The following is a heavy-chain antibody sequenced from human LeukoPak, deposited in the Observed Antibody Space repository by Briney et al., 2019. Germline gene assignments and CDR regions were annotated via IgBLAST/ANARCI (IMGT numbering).Heavy chain of an antibody. D-gene: IGHD6-13*01. CDR2: INPNSGGT. V-gene: IGHV1-2*06. J-gene: IGHJ5*02. Sequence: GASVKVSCKASGYTFTGYYMHWVRQAPGQGLEWMGRINPNSGGTNYAQKFQGRVTMTRDTSISTAYMELSRLRSDDTAVYYCARDRSSWGVGWFDPWGQGTLVTVSS. CDR3: ARDRSSWGVGWFDP. CDR1: GYTFTGYY.